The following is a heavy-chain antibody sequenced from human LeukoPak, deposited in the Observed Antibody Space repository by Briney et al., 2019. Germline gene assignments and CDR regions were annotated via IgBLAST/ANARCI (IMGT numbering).Heavy chain of an antibody. CDR3: ARTNYSDWYFDL. Sequence: GASVKVSCKASGGTFSSYAISWVRQAPGQGLEWMGGIIPIFGTANYAQKFQGRVTITTDESTSTAYMELSSLRSEDTAVYYCARTNYSDWYFDLWGRGTLVTVSS. CDR2: IIPIFGTA. J-gene: IGHJ2*01. D-gene: IGHD4/OR15-4a*01. CDR1: GGTFSSYA. V-gene: IGHV1-69*05.